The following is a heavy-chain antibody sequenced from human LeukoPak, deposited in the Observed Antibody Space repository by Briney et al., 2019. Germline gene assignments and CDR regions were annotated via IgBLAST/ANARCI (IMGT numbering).Heavy chain of an antibody. CDR2: ISPNSGGT. CDR1: GYTFIDYY. V-gene: IGHV1-2*02. CDR3: ARGGGRYSVDY. Sequence: ASVKVSCKASGYTFIDYYMHWVRQAPGQGLEWIGWISPNSGGTKYVQRFQGRVTMTRDTSITTVYMELSGLSFDDTAVYYCARGGGRYSVDYWGQGTLVIVSS. D-gene: IGHD1-26*01. J-gene: IGHJ4*02.